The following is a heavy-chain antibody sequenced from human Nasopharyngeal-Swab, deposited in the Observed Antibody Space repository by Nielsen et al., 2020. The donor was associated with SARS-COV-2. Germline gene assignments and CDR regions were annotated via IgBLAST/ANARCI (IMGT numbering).Heavy chain of an antibody. Sequence: YCATSGLTFSPYTMTWVRQAPGKGLQWISYITSGNSVQYADSVKGRFTISRDNAKNSLYLQMNSLRAEDTAVYYCARAGLRCPQYCYYGMDVWGQGTMVTVSS. CDR2: ITSGNSV. CDR1: GLTFSPYT. CDR3: ARAGLRCPQYCYYGMDV. V-gene: IGHV3-48*04. J-gene: IGHJ6*02. D-gene: IGHD4-17*01.